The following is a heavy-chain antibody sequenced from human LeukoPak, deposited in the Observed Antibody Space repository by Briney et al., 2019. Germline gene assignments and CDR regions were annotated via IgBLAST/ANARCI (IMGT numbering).Heavy chain of an antibody. D-gene: IGHD2-15*01. CDR2: INPNSGGT. CDR3: ARDRYCSGGTCYFTDDY. CDR1: EYTFTGYY. J-gene: IGHJ4*02. V-gene: IGHV1-2*02. Sequence: GASVKVSCTASEYTFTGYYMHRVRQAPGQGLEWMGWINPNSGGTYSAQKFQGRVTMTRDTAISTAYMELSRLRSDDTAVYYCARDRYCSGGTCYFTDDYWGQGTLVTVSS.